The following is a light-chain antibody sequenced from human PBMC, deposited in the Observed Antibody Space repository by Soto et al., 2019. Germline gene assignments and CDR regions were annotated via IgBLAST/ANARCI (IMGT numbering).Light chain of an antibody. V-gene: IGLV2-14*01. Sequence: HSLRSQPSSLSGSPGQSSTISCTGTISDVGLYDYVSWYQQHPGKAPQLMIYAVSNRPSGVSNRFSASKSGNTASLFISGLQAGDEADYYCSSYTSDSSDVFGSGTKV. CDR1: ISDVGLYDY. J-gene: IGLJ1*01. CDR3: SSYTSDSSDV. CDR2: AVS.